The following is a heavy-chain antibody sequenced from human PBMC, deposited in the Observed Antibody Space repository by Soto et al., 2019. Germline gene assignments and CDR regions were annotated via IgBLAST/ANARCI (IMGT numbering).Heavy chain of an antibody. D-gene: IGHD1-26*01. Sequence: SETLSLTCTVSGDSISCSSFYWGWIRQPPGKGLEWIGHIFHTGATYQNPTLKSRLRMSVDTSKNQFSLNLSSVTATDTAVYYCARRRIVPTTNFDYWGQGTLVTVSS. CDR3: ARRRIVPTTNFDY. CDR1: GDSISCSSFY. CDR2: IFHTGAT. J-gene: IGHJ4*02. V-gene: IGHV4-39*01.